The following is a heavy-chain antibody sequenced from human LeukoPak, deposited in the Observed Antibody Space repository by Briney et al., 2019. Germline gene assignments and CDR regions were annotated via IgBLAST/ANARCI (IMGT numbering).Heavy chain of an antibody. Sequence: GASVKVSCKASGCTFSSYAISWVRQAPGQGLEWMGGIIPIFGTANYAQKFQGRVTMTRDTSTSTVYMELSSLRSEDTAVYYCARGTFYYGILTGLKNYYYYMDVWGKGTTVTISS. D-gene: IGHD3-9*01. V-gene: IGHV1-69*05. CDR1: GCTFSSYA. CDR2: IIPIFGTA. CDR3: ARGTFYYGILTGLKNYYYYMDV. J-gene: IGHJ6*03.